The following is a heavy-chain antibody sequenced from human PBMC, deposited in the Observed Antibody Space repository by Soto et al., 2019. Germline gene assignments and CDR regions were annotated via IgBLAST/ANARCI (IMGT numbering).Heavy chain of an antibody. J-gene: IGHJ6*02. Sequence: GASVKVSCTASGYTFTSYYMHWVRQAPGQGLEWMGIINPSGGSTSYAQKFQGRVTMTRDTSTSTVYMELSSLRSEDTAVYYCARVLILFYDFWSGPFGMDVWGQGTTVTVSS. CDR1: GYTFTSYY. V-gene: IGHV1-46*01. CDR3: ARVLILFYDFWSGPFGMDV. D-gene: IGHD3-3*01. CDR2: INPSGGST.